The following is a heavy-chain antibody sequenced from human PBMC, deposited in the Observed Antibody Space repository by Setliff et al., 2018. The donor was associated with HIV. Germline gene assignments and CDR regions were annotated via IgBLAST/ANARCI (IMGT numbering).Heavy chain of an antibody. D-gene: IGHD5-12*01. CDR3: ARVGEMATIGYSYYYMDV. V-gene: IGHV1-69*13. Sequence: SVKVSCKASGVTFRRFAFSWVLQAPGQGLEWMGGIIPMFGTTNYAQKFQGRVTITADESTSTVYMELTSLRFEDTAVYYCARVGEMATIGYSYYYMDVWGKGTTVTVSS. CDR2: IIPMFGTT. CDR1: GVTFRRFA. J-gene: IGHJ6*03.